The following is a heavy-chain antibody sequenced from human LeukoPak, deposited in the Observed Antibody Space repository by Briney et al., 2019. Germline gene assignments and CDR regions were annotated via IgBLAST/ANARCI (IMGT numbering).Heavy chain of an antibody. V-gene: IGHV4-31*03. CDR1: GGSISSGGYY. J-gene: IGHJ4*02. D-gene: IGHD1-26*01. Sequence: SETLSLTCTVSGGSISSGGYYWSWIRQHPGKGLEWIGYIYYSGSTYYNPSLKSRVTISVDTSKNQFSLKLSSVTAADTAVYYWGGDIVGRGTGGYQGIFDYWGQGTLVTVSS. CDR3: GGDIVGRGTGGYQGIFDY. CDR2: IYYSGST.